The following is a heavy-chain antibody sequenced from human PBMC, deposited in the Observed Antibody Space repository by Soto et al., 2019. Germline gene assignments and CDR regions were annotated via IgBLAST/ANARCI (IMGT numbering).Heavy chain of an antibody. CDR3: AKYRRTEAEGFTLDY. D-gene: IGHD6-13*01. CDR1: GDSINNYY. V-gene: IGHV4-59*01. CDR2: IYYTGSP. J-gene: IGHJ4*02. Sequence: LSLTCTVSGDSINNYYWSWIRQPPGKRLEWIGYIYYTGSPTYNPSLESRVTMSVDTSKNQFSLKLNSVNAADTAVYYCAKYRRTEAEGFTLDYWGRGTLVTVSS.